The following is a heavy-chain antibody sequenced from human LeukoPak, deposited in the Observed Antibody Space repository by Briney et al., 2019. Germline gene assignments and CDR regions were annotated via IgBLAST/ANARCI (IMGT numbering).Heavy chain of an antibody. CDR1: GYTFTGYY. V-gene: IGHV1-69*13. Sequence: SVKVSCKASGYTFTGYYMHWVRQAPGQGLEWMGGIIPIFGTANYAQKFQGRVTNTADESTSTAYMELSSLRSEDTAVYYCARDVAPGGYSYGNFDYWGQGTLVTVSS. J-gene: IGHJ4*02. CDR3: ARDVAPGGYSYGNFDY. CDR2: IIPIFGTA. D-gene: IGHD5-18*01.